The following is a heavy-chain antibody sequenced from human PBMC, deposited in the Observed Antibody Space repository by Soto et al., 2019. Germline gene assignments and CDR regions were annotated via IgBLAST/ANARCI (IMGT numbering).Heavy chain of an antibody. CDR1: GGSISSYY. V-gene: IGHV4-59*01. J-gene: IGHJ4*02. Sequence: SETLSLTCTVSGGSISSYYWSWIRQPPGKGLEWIGYIYYSGSTNYNPSLKSRVTISVDTSKNQFSLKLSSVTAADTAVYYCANYDYIWGSARYWGQGTLVTVSS. CDR2: IYYSGST. CDR3: ANYDYIWGSARY. D-gene: IGHD3-16*01.